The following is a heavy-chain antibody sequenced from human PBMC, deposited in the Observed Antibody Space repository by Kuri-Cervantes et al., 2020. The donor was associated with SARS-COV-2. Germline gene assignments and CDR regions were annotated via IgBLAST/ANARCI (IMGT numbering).Heavy chain of an antibody. J-gene: IGHJ4*02. CDR3: ARSIEPSGGYDY. Sequence: SGPPLVKPTETLTLTCTVSGFSISTSGMYGNWIRQPPGKAREWLARIGCDVETSRRTSLKTSLTVSKDTAKNQVVLTLTNLDPVGTGTYCSARSIEPSGGYDYWGEGTLVTVSS. V-gene: IGHV2-70*11. CDR1: GFSISTSGMY. D-gene: IGHD6-6*01. CDR2: IGCDVET.